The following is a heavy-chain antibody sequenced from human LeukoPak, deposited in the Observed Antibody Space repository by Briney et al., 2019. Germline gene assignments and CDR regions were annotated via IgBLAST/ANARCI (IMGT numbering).Heavy chain of an antibody. D-gene: IGHD3-3*01. J-gene: IGHJ4*02. Sequence: ASVKVSCKVSGYTLTELSMHWVRQAPGKGLEWMGGFDPEDGETIYAQKFRGRVTMTEDTFTDTAYMELSSLRSEDTAVYYCATSRYDFWSGYSVPYWGQGTLVTVSS. V-gene: IGHV1-24*01. CDR1: GYTLTELS. CDR2: FDPEDGET. CDR3: ATSRYDFWSGYSVPY.